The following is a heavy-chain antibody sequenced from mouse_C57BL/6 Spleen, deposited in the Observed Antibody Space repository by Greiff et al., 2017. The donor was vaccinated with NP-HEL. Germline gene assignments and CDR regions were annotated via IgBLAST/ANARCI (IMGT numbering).Heavy chain of an antibody. V-gene: IGHV5-17*01. CDR1: GFTFSDYG. Sequence: EVKLMESGGGLVKPGGSLKLSCAASGFTFSDYGMHWVRQAPEKGLEWVAYISSGSSTIYYADTVKGRFTISRDTAKNTLFLQMTSLRSEDTAMYYCARGTGNFDYWGQGTTLTVSS. J-gene: IGHJ2*01. D-gene: IGHD4-1*01. CDR2: ISSGSSTI. CDR3: ARGTGNFDY.